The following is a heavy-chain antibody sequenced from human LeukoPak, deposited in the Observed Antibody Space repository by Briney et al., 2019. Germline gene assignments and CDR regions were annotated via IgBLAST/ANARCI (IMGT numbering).Heavy chain of an antibody. V-gene: IGHV3-53*01. CDR1: GFTVSSNY. CDR3: AKGAIFGVVSTHFDY. J-gene: IGHJ4*02. Sequence: QPGGSLRLSCAASGFTVSSNYMSWVRQAPGKGPEWVSVIYSGGSTYYADSVKGRFTISRDNSKNTLYLQMNSLRAEDTAVYYCAKGAIFGVVSTHFDYWGQGTLVTVSS. CDR2: IYSGGST. D-gene: IGHD3-3*01.